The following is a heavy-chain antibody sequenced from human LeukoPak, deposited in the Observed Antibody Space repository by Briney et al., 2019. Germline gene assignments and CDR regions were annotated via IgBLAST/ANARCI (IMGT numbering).Heavy chain of an antibody. CDR1: GFTFSSYW. CDR3: ARDRGGGNDH. V-gene: IGHV3-74*01. D-gene: IGHD3-10*01. CDR2: ISRDGSTR. Sequence: GGSLRLSCAASGFTFSSYWMHWVRHAPGKGLVWVSHISRDGSTRSYADSVKGRFTISRDNTNNTLYLQMTSLRAEDTAVYYCARDRGGGNDHWGQGTLVTVSS. J-gene: IGHJ5*02.